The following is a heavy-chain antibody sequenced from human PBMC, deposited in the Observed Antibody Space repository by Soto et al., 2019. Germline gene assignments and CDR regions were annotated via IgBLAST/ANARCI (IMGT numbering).Heavy chain of an antibody. CDR1: GYTFTSYA. J-gene: IGHJ4*02. CDR2: IIPIFGTA. CDR3: ARDLAAAGTVPRFDY. Sequence: SVKVSCKASGYTFTSYAMHWVRQAPGQRLEWMGGIIPIFGTANYAQKFQGRVTITADESTSTAYMELSSLRSEDTAVYYCARDLAAAGTVPRFDYWGQGTLVTVSS. D-gene: IGHD6-13*01. V-gene: IGHV1-69*13.